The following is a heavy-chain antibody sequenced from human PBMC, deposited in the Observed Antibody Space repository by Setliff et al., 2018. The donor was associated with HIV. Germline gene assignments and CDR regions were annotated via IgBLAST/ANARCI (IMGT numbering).Heavy chain of an antibody. CDR2: IYYSGST. Sequence: PSLTCTVSGDSINSGDSYWTWIRHHPEKGLEWIGYIYYSGSTNYNPSLKSRVIISVDSSKNQFFLKLTSVTAADTAMYYCARVSQDLLGAFDIWGQGTMVT. V-gene: IGHV4-31*03. CDR1: GDSINSGDSY. CDR3: ARVSQDLLGAFDI. D-gene: IGHD7-27*01. J-gene: IGHJ3*02.